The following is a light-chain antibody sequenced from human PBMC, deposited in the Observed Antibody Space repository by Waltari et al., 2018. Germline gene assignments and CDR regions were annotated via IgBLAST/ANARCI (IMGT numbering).Light chain of an antibody. V-gene: IGKV4-1*01. Sequence: DFVLTQSPDSLAVSLGERGTSKCKSTPSVLYSSDNKNYLAWLQHKPGQPPKLLFSWASTRESGVPDRFSGSGSGTEFTLTISSLQAEDVGTYYCQQYYDNPQTFGQGTRVELK. CDR1: PSVLYSSDNKNY. CDR3: QQYYDNPQT. J-gene: IGKJ1*01. CDR2: WAS.